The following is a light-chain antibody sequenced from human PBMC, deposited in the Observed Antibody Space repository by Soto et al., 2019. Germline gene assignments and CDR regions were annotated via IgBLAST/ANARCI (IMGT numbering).Light chain of an antibody. J-gene: IGLJ2*01. CDR2: GNT. V-gene: IGLV1-40*01. Sequence: QSALTQPPSVSGAPGQRVAISCTGSSSNIGAGSDVHWYQHLPGTAPKLLIYGNTNRPSGVPDRFSGSKSGTSASLAITGLQAEDEADYYCQSYDSGLSGVVFGGGTKVTVL. CDR1: SSNIGAGSD. CDR3: QSYDSGLSGVV.